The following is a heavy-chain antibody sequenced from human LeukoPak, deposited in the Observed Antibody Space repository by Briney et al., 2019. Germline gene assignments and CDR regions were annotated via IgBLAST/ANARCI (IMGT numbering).Heavy chain of an antibody. CDR2: IYYSGST. D-gene: IGHD6-19*01. Sequence: PSETLSLTCTVSGGSISSYYWSWIRQPPGKGLEWIGYIYYSGSTNYTPSLKSRVTISVDTSKNQFSLKLSSVTAADTAVYYCARGGAVAGTVSGYWGQGTLVTVSS. CDR1: GGSISSYY. CDR3: ARGGAVAGTVSGY. V-gene: IGHV4-59*01. J-gene: IGHJ4*02.